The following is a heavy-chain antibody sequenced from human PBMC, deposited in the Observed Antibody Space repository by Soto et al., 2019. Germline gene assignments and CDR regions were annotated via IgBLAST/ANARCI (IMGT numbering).Heavy chain of an antibody. CDR2: INAGNGNT. J-gene: IGHJ3*02. V-gene: IGHV1-3*01. CDR1: GYDVSRHA. Sequence: QVQLVQSGAEVKKPGASVTVACKPAGYDVSRHAIQWVRQSPGQRLEWIGWINAGNGNTKYSQMFHGRVTFTRDTSASTAYMELSGLRSEDTGVFYCVMDTPEHYDVSDNSDVGDVFDIWGQGTMVTVSS. D-gene: IGHD3-22*01. CDR3: VMDTPEHYDVSDNSDVGDVFDI.